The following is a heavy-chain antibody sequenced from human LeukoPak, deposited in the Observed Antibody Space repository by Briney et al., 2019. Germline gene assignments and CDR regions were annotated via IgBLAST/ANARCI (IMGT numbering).Heavy chain of an antibody. CDR3: ARSQSSSLIDY. CDR1: GFTFSSYG. V-gene: IGHV3-33*08. Sequence: GRSLRLSCAASGFTFSSYGMHWVRQAPGKGLEWAAVIWYDGTSKDYADSVKGRFTFSRDNSKNTLYLQMNSLTVEDTAVYYCARSQSSSLIDYWGQGTLVTVSS. D-gene: IGHD6-13*01. CDR2: IWYDGTSK. J-gene: IGHJ4*02.